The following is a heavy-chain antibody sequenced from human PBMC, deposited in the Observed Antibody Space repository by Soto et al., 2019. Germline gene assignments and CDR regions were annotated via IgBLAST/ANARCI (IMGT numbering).Heavy chain of an antibody. J-gene: IGHJ4*02. CDR2: IHPNSGVT. CDR3: ARDPWWTIDS. CDR1: GYTFTGYY. V-gene: IGHV1-2*02. Sequence: ASVKVSCNASGYTFTGYYMHCVRQAPGQGLEWMGWIHPNSGVTNYAQKFQDRVTMTTDTSTSTAYMELRSLRSDDTAVYYCARDPWWTIDSWGQGTLVTVSS. D-gene: IGHD2-15*01.